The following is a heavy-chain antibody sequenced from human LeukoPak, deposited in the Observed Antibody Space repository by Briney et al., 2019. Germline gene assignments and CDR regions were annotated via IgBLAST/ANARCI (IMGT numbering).Heavy chain of an antibody. CDR3: ARSDHYYYYMDV. CDR2: INPNSGGT. J-gene: IGHJ6*03. V-gene: IGHV1-2*06. Sequence: ASVKVSCKASGYTFTGYYMHWVRQAPGQGLEWMGRINPNSGGTNYAQKFQGRVTMTRDTSISTAYMELSRLRSDDRAVYYCARSDHYYYYMDVWGKGTTVTVSS. CDR1: GYTFTGYY.